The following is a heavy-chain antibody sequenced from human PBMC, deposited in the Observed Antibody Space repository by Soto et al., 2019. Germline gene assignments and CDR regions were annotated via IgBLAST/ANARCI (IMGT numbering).Heavy chain of an antibody. CDR3: ARVEAAKFFAH. CDR2: TFHTGST. D-gene: IGHD2-15*01. J-gene: IGHJ4*02. Sequence: SENLSLTCGVSNYSISSGYYWGWIRQLPEKGLEYIGRTFHTGSTYYNPPLESRVIISVNTSKKQFSLRLNSVTAADTAVYFCARVEAAKFFAHWGQGTMVTVSS. V-gene: IGHV4-38-2*01. CDR1: NYSISSGYY.